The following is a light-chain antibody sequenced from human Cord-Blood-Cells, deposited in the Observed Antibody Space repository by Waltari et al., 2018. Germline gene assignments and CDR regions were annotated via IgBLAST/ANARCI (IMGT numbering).Light chain of an antibody. CDR3: QSYDSSLSGWV. Sequence: QSVLTQPPSVSGAPGQRVTISCPGSSSHIGAGFDVHWYQQLPGTAPKLLIYGNSNRPSGVPDRFSGSKSVTSASLAITGLQAEDEADYYCQSYDSSLSGWVFGGGTKLTVL. CDR1: SSHIGAGFD. J-gene: IGLJ3*02. V-gene: IGLV1-40*01. CDR2: GNS.